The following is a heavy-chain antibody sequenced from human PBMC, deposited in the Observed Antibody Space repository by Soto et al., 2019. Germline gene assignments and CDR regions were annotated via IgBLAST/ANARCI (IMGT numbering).Heavy chain of an antibody. CDR2: ISANGGGT. Sequence: EVQLWESGGGLVQPGGSLRLSCAASGFIFNNYAMTWVRQGPGKGLEWVSAISANGGGTYYTDSVKGRFTISRDNSKNMRYLQMNSLRAEDTAIYYCAKAPYSSSPEFDYWGQGALVTVSS. J-gene: IGHJ4*02. CDR3: AKAPYSSSPEFDY. D-gene: IGHD6-6*01. V-gene: IGHV3-23*01. CDR1: GFIFNNYA.